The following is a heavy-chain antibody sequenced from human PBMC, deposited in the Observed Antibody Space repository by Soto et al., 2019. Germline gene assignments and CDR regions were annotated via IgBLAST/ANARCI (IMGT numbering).Heavy chain of an antibody. D-gene: IGHD6-19*01. CDR3: ARDHMEVAAQGYY. Sequence: SLRRSCADSGFTFSSYAMHWVRQAPGKGLEWVAVISYDGSNKYYADSVKGRFTISRDNSKNTLYLQMNSLRAEDTAVYYCARDHMEVAAQGYYWGQGTLVTVSS. CDR2: ISYDGSNK. V-gene: IGHV3-30-3*01. J-gene: IGHJ4*02. CDR1: GFTFSSYA.